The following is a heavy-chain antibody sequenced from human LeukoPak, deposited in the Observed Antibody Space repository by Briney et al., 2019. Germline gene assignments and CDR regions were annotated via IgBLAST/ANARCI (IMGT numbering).Heavy chain of an antibody. V-gene: IGHV4-4*09. Sequence: PSETLSLTCTVSGGSISSYYWSWIRQPPGKGLEWIGHIYTSGSTNYNPSLKSRVTISVDTSKNQFSLKLSSVTAAGTAVYYCARIAAQGRWFDPWGQGTLVTVSS. D-gene: IGHD6-6*01. J-gene: IGHJ5*02. CDR3: ARIAAQGRWFDP. CDR2: IYTSGST. CDR1: GGSISSYY.